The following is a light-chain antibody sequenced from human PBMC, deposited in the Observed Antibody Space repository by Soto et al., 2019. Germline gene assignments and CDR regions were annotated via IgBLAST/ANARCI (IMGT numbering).Light chain of an antibody. Sequence: DIVMTQSPDSLAVSLGERATINCKSSQSVLYSSNNKNYLAWYQQKPGQPPKLLIYWASTRASGVPDRCSGSGSGTDFSLTISSLQAEDVAVYYCQQYYSTLPFTFGQGTKLEIK. CDR3: QQYYSTLPFT. CDR2: WAS. V-gene: IGKV4-1*01. J-gene: IGKJ2*01. CDR1: QSVLYSSNNKNY.